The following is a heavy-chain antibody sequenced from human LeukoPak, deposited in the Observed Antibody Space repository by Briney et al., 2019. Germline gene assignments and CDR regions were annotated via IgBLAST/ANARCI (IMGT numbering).Heavy chain of an antibody. CDR1: GGTFSSYA. V-gene: IGHV1-69*13. Sequence: GASVTVSCKASGGTFSSYAISWVRQAPGQGLEWMGGIIPIFGTANYAQKFQGRVTITADESTSTAYMELSSLRSEDTAVYYCAGGPDSSGYTYYFDYWGQGTLVTVSS. CDR3: AGGPDSSGYTYYFDY. J-gene: IGHJ4*02. D-gene: IGHD3-22*01. CDR2: IIPIFGTA.